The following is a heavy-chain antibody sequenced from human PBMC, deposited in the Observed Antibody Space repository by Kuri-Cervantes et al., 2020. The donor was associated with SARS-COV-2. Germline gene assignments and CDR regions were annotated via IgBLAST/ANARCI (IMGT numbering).Heavy chain of an antibody. CDR1: GYSFSSYW. Sequence: KVSCKGSGYSFSSYWIAWVRQVPGKGLECMGVIYPGDSDTTYSPSFQGQVTISADKSISTAYLQWSSLKASDTAMYYCAMSPPSAGAFDIWGQGTMVTVSS. CDR2: IYPGDSDT. CDR3: AMSPPSAGAFDI. D-gene: IGHD5/OR15-5a*01. J-gene: IGHJ3*02. V-gene: IGHV5-51*01.